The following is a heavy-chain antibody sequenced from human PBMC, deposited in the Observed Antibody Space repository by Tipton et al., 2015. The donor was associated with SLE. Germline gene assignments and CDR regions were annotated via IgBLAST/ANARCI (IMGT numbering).Heavy chain of an antibody. D-gene: IGHD1-1*01. CDR1: GGSMSTYY. CDR3: ARGDPQGLEPFDY. Sequence: LSLTCTVSGGSMSTYYWSWIRQPPGKGLEWIGYIYHSGSTNYNPSLRSRVTISVDTSKNQLSLQLSSVATADTAVYYCARGDPQGLEPFDYWGQGTLVTVSS. CDR2: IYHSGST. J-gene: IGHJ4*02. V-gene: IGHV4-59*01.